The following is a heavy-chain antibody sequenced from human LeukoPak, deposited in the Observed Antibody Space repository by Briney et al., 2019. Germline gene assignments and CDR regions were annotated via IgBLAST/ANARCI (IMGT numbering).Heavy chain of an antibody. V-gene: IGHV1-8*02. CDR2: MNPNSGNT. CDR1: GYTFTSYY. CDR3: ARAPLGGYCSGGSCYYY. Sequence: GASVKVSCKTSGYTFTSYYIHWLRQATGQGLEWMGWMNPNSGNTGYAQKFQGRVTMTRNTSISTAYMELSSLRSEDTAVYYCARAPLGGYCSGGSCYYYWGQGTLVTVSS. D-gene: IGHD2-15*01. J-gene: IGHJ4*02.